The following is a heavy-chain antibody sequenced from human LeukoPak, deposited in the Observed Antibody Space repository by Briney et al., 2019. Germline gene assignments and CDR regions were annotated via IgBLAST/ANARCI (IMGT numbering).Heavy chain of an antibody. CDR1: GYTFTSYG. J-gene: IGHJ4*02. CDR3: VMSSSAPGSYPGSFDY. V-gene: IGHV1-2*02. Sequence: GASVKVSCKASGYTFTSYGISWVRQAPGQGLEWMGWINPNSGGTNYAQKFQGRVTMTRDTSISTAYMELSRLRSDDTAVYYCVMSSSAPGSYPGSFDYWGQGTLVTVSS. D-gene: IGHD6-13*01. CDR2: INPNSGGT.